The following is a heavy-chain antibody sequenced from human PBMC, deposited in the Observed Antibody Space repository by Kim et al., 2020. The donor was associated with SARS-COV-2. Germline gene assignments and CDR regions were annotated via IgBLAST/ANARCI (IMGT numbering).Heavy chain of an antibody. D-gene: IGHD6-13*01. CDR3: VKVDIAAAGSYYYYGMDV. Sequence: GGSLRLSCSASGFTFSSYAMHWVRQAPGKGLEYVSAISSNGGSTYYADSVKGRFTISRDNSKNTLYLQMSSLRAEDTAVYYCVKVDIAAAGSYYYYGMDVWGQGTTVTVSS. CDR2: ISSNGGST. V-gene: IGHV3-64D*09. J-gene: IGHJ6*02. CDR1: GFTFSSYA.